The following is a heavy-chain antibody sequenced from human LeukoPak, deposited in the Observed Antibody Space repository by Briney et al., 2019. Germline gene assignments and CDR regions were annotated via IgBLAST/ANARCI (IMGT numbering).Heavy chain of an antibody. V-gene: IGHV3-11*04. CDR2: ISGSGRTI. CDR3: AGDKFVYCSSTSCLNYFDY. J-gene: IGHJ4*02. Sequence: GGSLRLSCAASGFTFSDYYMSWIRQAPGKGLEWVSYISGSGRTIYYADSVKGRFTISRDNAKNSLYLQMNSLRAEDTAVYYCAGDKFVYCSSTSCLNYFDYWGQGTLVTVSS. CDR1: GFTFSDYY. D-gene: IGHD2-2*01.